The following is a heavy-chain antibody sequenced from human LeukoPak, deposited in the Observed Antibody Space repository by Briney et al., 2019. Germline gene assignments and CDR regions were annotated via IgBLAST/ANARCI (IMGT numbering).Heavy chain of an antibody. J-gene: IGHJ6*02. CDR3: ARENYDILTYFGTGMDV. CDR2: IKQDGSEK. V-gene: IGHV3-7*04. CDR1: GFTFSRYW. Sequence: PGGSLRLSCAASGFTFSRYWMSWVRQAPGEGLEWVANIKQDGSEKYYVDSLKGRFTISRDNAKNSLYLQMTSLRADDTAVYYCARENYDILTYFGTGMDVWGQGTTVTVSS. D-gene: IGHD3-9*01.